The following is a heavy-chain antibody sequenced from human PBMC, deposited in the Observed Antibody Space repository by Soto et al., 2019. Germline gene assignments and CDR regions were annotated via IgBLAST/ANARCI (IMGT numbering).Heavy chain of an antibody. D-gene: IGHD6-6*01. CDR1: GGSISSSSYY. Sequence: PSETLSLTCTVSGGSISSSSYYWGWIRQPPGKGLEWIGSIYYSGSTYYNPSLKSRVTMSVDTSKNQFSLKLSSVTAADTAVYYCARLGGSSDDNYYGMDVWGQGTTVTVSS. CDR3: ARLGGSSDDNYYGMDV. J-gene: IGHJ6*02. CDR2: IYYSGST. V-gene: IGHV4-39*01.